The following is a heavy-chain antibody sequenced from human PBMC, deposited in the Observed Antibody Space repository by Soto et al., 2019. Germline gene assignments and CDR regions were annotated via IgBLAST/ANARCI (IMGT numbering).Heavy chain of an antibody. J-gene: IGHJ6*02. CDR1: GFTFSSYW. CDR3: ARVRRDGNTGYAMDV. CDR2: IKRDGGEE. V-gene: IGHV3-7*05. Sequence: GGSLRLSCAASGFTFSSYWMSWVRQGPGKGLEWVASIKRDGGEEHYMDSMKGRFTISRDNADMSLFLHMTTLRAEDTAVYYCARVRRDGNTGYAMDVWGQGTAVTVSS. D-gene: IGHD3-16*01.